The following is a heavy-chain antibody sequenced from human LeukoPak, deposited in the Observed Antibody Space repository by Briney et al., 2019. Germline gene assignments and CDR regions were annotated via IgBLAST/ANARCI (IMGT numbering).Heavy chain of an antibody. Sequence: SVKVSCKASGYTFTGYYMHWVRQAPGQGLEWMGWINPNSGGTNYAQKFQGRVTMTRDTSISAAYMELSRLGSDDTAVYYCAREYSSSWYNGLDYWGQGTLVTVSS. CDR3: AREYSSSWYNGLDY. J-gene: IGHJ4*02. CDR1: GYTFTGYY. V-gene: IGHV1-2*02. D-gene: IGHD6-13*01. CDR2: INPNSGGT.